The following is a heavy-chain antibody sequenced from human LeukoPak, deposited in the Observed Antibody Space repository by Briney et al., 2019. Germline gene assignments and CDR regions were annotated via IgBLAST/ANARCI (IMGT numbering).Heavy chain of an antibody. CDR1: GYSFSSHD. CDR2: MNPKSGNT. Sequence: ASVKVSCKASGYSFSSHDINWVRQATGQGLEWMGWMNPKSGNTDHAQKFQGRVTMSRNTSISVAYLELSSLRSEDTAVYYCARWGITIGYWGQGTLVTVSS. D-gene: IGHD3-10*01. J-gene: IGHJ4*02. V-gene: IGHV1-8*01. CDR3: ARWGITIGY.